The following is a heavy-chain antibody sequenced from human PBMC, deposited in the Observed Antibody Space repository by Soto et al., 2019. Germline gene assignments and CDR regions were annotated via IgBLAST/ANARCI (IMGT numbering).Heavy chain of an antibody. CDR2: ISYDGSNK. Sequence: GGSLRLSCAASGFTFSSYAMHWVRQAPGKGLEWVAVISYDGSNKYYAGSVKGRFTISRDNSKNTLDLQMNSLRAEDTAVYYCARSEMGYDILTGYYMRGMDVWGQGTTVTVSS. J-gene: IGHJ6*02. CDR3: ARSEMGYDILTGYYMRGMDV. D-gene: IGHD3-9*01. CDR1: GFTFSSYA. V-gene: IGHV3-30-3*01.